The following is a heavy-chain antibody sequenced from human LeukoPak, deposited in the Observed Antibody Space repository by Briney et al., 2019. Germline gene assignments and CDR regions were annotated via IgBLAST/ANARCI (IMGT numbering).Heavy chain of an antibody. J-gene: IGHJ4*02. Sequence: SQTLSLTCAVSGGSISSGGYSWSWIRQPPGKGLEWIGYIYHSGSTYYNPSLKSRVTISVDRSKNQFSLKLSSVTAADTAVYYCARGYCSGGSCYSFDHWGQGTLVTVSS. CDR1: GGSISSGGYS. D-gene: IGHD2-15*01. V-gene: IGHV4-30-2*01. CDR3: ARGYCSGGSCYSFDH. CDR2: IYHSGST.